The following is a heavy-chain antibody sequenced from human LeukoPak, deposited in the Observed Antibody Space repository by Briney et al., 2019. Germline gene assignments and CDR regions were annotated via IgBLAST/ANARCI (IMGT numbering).Heavy chain of an antibody. CDR2: INAGNGNT. J-gene: IGHJ3*02. Sequence: EASVKVSCKASGYIFTSYAMHWVRQAPGQRLEWMGWINAGNGNTKYSQKFQSRVTITRDTSASTAYMELSSLRSEDTAVYYCASIRYSSVAFDIWGQGTMVTVSS. CDR1: GYIFTSYA. D-gene: IGHD6-19*01. CDR3: ASIRYSSVAFDI. V-gene: IGHV1-3*01.